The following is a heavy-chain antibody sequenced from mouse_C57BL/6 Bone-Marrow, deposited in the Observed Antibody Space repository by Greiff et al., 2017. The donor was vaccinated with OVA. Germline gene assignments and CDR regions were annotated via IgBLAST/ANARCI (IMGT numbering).Heavy chain of an antibody. D-gene: IGHD1-1*01. CDR2: IYPGSGST. J-gene: IGHJ4*01. Sequence: VQLQQPGAELVKPGASVKMSCKASGYTFTSYWITWVKQRPGQGLEWIGDIYPGSGSTNYNEKFKSKATLTVDTSSSTAYMQLSSLTSEDSAVYYCARGEFITTVVATRGYAMDYWGQGTSVTVSS. CDR1: GYTFTSYW. CDR3: ARGEFITTVVATRGYAMDY. V-gene: IGHV1-55*01.